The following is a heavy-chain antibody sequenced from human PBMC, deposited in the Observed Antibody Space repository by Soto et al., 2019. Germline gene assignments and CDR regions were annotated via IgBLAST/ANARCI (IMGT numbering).Heavy chain of an antibody. CDR1: GFTFSSYA. D-gene: IGHD2-8*01. J-gene: IGHJ5*02. Sequence: EVQLSESGGGLVQPGGSLRLSCAASGFTFSSYAMSWVRQAPGKGLEGVSGISGSGSSTYYADSVKGRFTISRDNSKKTLYLQMNSLRAEDTAIYYCAKDPKSTIRFNWFDPWGQGTLVTVSS. CDR3: AKDPKSTIRFNWFDP. CDR2: ISGSGSST. V-gene: IGHV3-23*01.